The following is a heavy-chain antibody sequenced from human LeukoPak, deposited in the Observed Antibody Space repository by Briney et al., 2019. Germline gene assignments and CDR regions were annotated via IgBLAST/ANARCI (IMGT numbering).Heavy chain of an antibody. Sequence: GASVKVSCKASGYTFTGYYMHWVRQATGQGLEWMGWMNPNSGNTGYAQKFQGRVTMTRNTSISTAYMELSSLRSEDTAVYYCAIQNYGSGSYGFDYWGQGTLVTVSS. CDR3: AIQNYGSGSYGFDY. CDR1: GYTFTGYY. V-gene: IGHV1-8*02. CDR2: MNPNSGNT. D-gene: IGHD3-10*01. J-gene: IGHJ4*02.